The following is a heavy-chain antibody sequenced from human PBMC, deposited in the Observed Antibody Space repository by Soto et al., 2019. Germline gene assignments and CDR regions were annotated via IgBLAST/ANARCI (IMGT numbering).Heavy chain of an antibody. D-gene: IGHD4-17*01. V-gene: IGHV3-23*01. CDR1: GCTFSSYA. CDR3: ANHYGGISYYFDY. Sequence: PGGSLRLSCVASGCTFSSYAMSWVRQAPGKGLEWVSAISGSGGSTYYADSVKGRFTISRDNSKNTLYLQMNSLRAEDTAVYYCANHYGGISYYFDYWGQGTLVTISS. J-gene: IGHJ4*02. CDR2: ISGSGGST.